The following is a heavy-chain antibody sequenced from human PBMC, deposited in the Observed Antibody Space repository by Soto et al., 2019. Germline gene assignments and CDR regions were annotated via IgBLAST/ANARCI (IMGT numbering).Heavy chain of an antibody. CDR3: AREGYSYEGMDV. CDR1: GYTFTSYA. Sequence: QVQLVQSGAEEKKPGASVKVSCKASGYTFTSYAMHWVRQAPGQRLEWMGWINAGNGNTKYSQKFQGRVTITRDTYASTAYMELSSLRSEDTAVYYCAREGYSYEGMDVWGQGTTVTVSS. J-gene: IGHJ6*02. CDR2: INAGNGNT. V-gene: IGHV1-3*05. D-gene: IGHD5-18*01.